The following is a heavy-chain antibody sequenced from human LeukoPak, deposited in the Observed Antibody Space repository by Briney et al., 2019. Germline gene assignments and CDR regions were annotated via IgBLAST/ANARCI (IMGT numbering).Heavy chain of an antibody. D-gene: IGHD3-3*01. CDR3: ARKTYYDFWSGYLH. V-gene: IGHV3-20*04. J-gene: IGHJ4*02. CDR2: INWNGATT. Sequence: GGSLRLSCAASGFTFDGYGMTWVRQAPGKGLEWVSGINWNGATTTYADSVEGRFTISRDNAQNSLYLEMNSLRAEDTALYYCARKTYYDFWSGYLHWGQGTLVTVSS. CDR1: GFTFDGYG.